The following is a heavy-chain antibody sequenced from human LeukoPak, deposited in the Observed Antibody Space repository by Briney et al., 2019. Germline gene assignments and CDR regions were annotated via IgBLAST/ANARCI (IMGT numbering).Heavy chain of an antibody. V-gene: IGHV4-39*02. CDR2: MYYSGST. D-gene: IGHD1-26*01. CDR1: GGSISSSSYY. J-gene: IGHJ6*03. Sequence: LETLSLTCTVSGGSISSSSYYWGWIRQPPGKGLEWIGSMYYSGSTYYNPSLKSRVTISGDTSKNQFSLKLSSVTAADTAVYYCARDPYSGIYGNYYYYYMDVWGKGTTVTISS. CDR3: ARDPYSGIYGNYYYYYMDV.